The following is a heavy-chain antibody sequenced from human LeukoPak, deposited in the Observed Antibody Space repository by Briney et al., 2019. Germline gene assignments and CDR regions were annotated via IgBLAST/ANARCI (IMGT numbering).Heavy chain of an antibody. CDR2: IYSGGST. V-gene: IGHV3-53*04. Sequence: GGSLRLSCAASGFTFSSYWMHWVRQAPGKGLEWVSVIYSGGSTYYADSVKGRFTISRHNSKNTLYLQMNSLRAEDTAVYYCARGDAFDIWGQGTMVTVFS. J-gene: IGHJ3*02. CDR1: GFTFSSYW. CDR3: ARGDAFDI.